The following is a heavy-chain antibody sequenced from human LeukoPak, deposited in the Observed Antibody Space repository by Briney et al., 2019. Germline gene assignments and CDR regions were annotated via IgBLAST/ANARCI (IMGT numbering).Heavy chain of an antibody. CDR2: ISRESDGSGT. V-gene: IGHV3-74*01. J-gene: IGHJ4*02. Sequence: PRGSLRLSCAGSGFTLSSDRVHWVRQVPGKGLVWVARISRESDGSGTNYADSVKGRFSISRDRATNTVHLQMNSLRAEDTAVYYCAKDTVASSFDHWGQGTLVTVSS. CDR1: GFTLSSDR. CDR3: AKDTVASSFDH. D-gene: IGHD5-12*01.